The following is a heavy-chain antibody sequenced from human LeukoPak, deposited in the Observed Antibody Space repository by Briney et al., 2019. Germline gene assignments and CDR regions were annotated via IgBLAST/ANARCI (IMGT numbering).Heavy chain of an antibody. CDR2: ISGSGGST. CDR1: GFTFSSYA. V-gene: IGHV3-23*01. Sequence: GGSLRLSCAASGFTFSSYAMSWVRQAPGKGLEWVSAISGSGGSTYYADSVKGRFTISRDNSKNTLYLQMDSLRVEDTAVYYCARDFFHSSESRPFDYWGQGTLVTVSS. D-gene: IGHD3-22*01. CDR3: ARDFFHSSESRPFDY. J-gene: IGHJ4*02.